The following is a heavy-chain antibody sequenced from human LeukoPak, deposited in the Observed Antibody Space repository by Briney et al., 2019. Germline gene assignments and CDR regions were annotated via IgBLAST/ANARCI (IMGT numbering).Heavy chain of an antibody. CDR2: ISSSSSYI. CDR1: GFTFSSYS. V-gene: IGHV3-21*01. Sequence: PGGSLRLSCAASGFTFSSYSMNWVRQAPGKGLEWVSSISSSSSYIYYADSVKGRFTISRDNAKNSLYLQMNSLRAEDTAVYYCARRSLVGATPRFDYWGQGTLVTVSS. J-gene: IGHJ4*02. D-gene: IGHD1-26*01. CDR3: ARRSLVGATPRFDY.